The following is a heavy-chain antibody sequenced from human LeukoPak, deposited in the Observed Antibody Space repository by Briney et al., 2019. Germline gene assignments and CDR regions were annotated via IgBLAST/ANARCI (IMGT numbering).Heavy chain of an antibody. Sequence: SVKVSCKASGGTFSSYAISWVRQAPGQGLEWMGRIIPIFGTANYAQKFQGRVTITTDESTSTAYMELSSLRSEDTAVYYCARHLYGDYGEYYFDCWGQGTLVTVSS. J-gene: IGHJ4*02. CDR3: ARHLYGDYGEYYFDC. V-gene: IGHV1-69*05. CDR2: IIPIFGTA. D-gene: IGHD4-17*01. CDR1: GGTFSSYA.